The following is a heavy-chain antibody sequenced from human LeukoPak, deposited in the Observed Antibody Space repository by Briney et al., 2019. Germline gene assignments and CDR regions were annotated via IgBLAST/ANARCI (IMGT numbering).Heavy chain of an antibody. CDR3: ARRGSSAGGFDY. J-gene: IGHJ4*02. V-gene: IGHV3-21*04. CDR1: GFTFSSYS. D-gene: IGHD1-26*01. Sequence: NAGGSLRLSCAASGFTFSSYSMNWVRQAPGKGLEWVSSISSSSSYIYYADSVKGRFTISRDNAKNSLYLQMNSLRAEDTALYYCARRGSSAGGFDYWGQGTLVTVSS. CDR2: ISSSSSYI.